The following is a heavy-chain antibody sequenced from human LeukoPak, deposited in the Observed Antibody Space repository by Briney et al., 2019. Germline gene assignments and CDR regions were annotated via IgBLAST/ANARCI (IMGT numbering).Heavy chain of an antibody. V-gene: IGHV3-30*02. D-gene: IGHD5-18*01. CDR3: ARDGPYSYGWGSFFDY. Sequence: HPGGSLRLSCAASGFTFSSYGMHWVRQAPGKGLEWVAFIRYDGSNKYYADSVKGRFTISRDNSKNTLYLQMNSLRAEDTAVYYCARDGPYSYGWGSFFDYWGQGTLVTVSS. CDR2: IRYDGSNK. CDR1: GFTFSSYG. J-gene: IGHJ4*02.